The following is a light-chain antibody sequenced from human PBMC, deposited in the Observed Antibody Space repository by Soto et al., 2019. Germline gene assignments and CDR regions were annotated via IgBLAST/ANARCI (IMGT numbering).Light chain of an antibody. V-gene: IGLV2-14*01. CDR1: SSDVGGYNY. CDR3: SSYTTTNTLV. Sequence: QSALTQPASVSGSPGQSITISCTGTSSDVGGYNYVSWYQQHPGTVPKLIIFDVSDRPSGVSNRFSASKSGNTASLTISGLQAEDEGDYYCSSYTTTNTLVFGGGTKLTVL. CDR2: DVS. J-gene: IGLJ2*01.